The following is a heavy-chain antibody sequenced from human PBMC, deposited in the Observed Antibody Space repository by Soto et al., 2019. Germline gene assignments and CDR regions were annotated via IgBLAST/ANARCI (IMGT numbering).Heavy chain of an antibody. CDR2: ISNNGDTA. Sequence: RGSLRLSCATSGFTFSSYAMVWVRQAAEKGLEWVASISNNGDTAYYADSVKGRFTISRGNSENTLYLQMNGLRADDTALYYCAKSRVFIGAIVTLLDSWGQGTQVTVSS. CDR1: GFTFSSYA. J-gene: IGHJ4*02. CDR3: AKSRVFIGAIVTLLDS. V-gene: IGHV3-23*01. D-gene: IGHD3-16*02.